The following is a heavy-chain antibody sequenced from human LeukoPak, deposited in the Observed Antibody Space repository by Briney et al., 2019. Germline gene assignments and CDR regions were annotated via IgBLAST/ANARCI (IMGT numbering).Heavy chain of an antibody. Sequence: GASVKVSFKASGYTFISYGISWVRQAPGQGLEWMGWISAYNGNTNYAQKVQGRVTMTTDTSTSTAYMELRSLRSDDTAVYYCARERITMFRGYFDYWGQGTLVTVSS. V-gene: IGHV1-18*01. J-gene: IGHJ4*02. CDR1: GYTFISYG. CDR3: ARERITMFRGYFDY. D-gene: IGHD3-10*01. CDR2: ISAYNGNT.